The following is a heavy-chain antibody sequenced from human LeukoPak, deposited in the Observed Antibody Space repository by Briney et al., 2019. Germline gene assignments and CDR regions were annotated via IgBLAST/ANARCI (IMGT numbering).Heavy chain of an antibody. CDR1: GGSISSYY. J-gene: IGHJ4*02. Sequence: SETLSLTCTVSGGSISSYYWSWIRQPPGKGLEWIGYIYYSGSTSYNPSLKSRVTISVDTSKNQFSLKLTSVTAADTAVYYCARGGGGYTYGYYHWGQGTLVTVSS. CDR3: ARGGGGYTYGYYH. D-gene: IGHD5-18*01. CDR2: IYYSGST. V-gene: IGHV4-59*01.